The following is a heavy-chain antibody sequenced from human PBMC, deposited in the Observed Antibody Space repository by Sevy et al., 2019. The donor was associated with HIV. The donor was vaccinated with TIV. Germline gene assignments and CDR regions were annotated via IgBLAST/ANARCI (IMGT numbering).Heavy chain of an antibody. V-gene: IGHV1-18*01. CDR1: GYTFTSYG. CDR2: ISTYNTVR. CDR3: ARSTQVAGRSYWFDP. D-gene: IGHD6-19*01. Sequence: ASVKVSCKASGYTFTSYGISWVRQAPGQGLEWMGWISTYNTVRNSTQKFHDRVTMTIDTSTSTAYMELRGLRSDDTVVYYCARSTQVAGRSYWFDPWGQGTLVTVSS. J-gene: IGHJ5*02.